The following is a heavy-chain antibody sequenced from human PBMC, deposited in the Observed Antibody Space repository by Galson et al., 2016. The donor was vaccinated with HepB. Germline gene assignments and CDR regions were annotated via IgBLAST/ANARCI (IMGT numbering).Heavy chain of an antibody. Sequence: SLRLSCAASGFAFDIYAIHWVRQAPGKGLEWVSGISWNSAYVGYADSVKGRFTISRDNAKNSLYLKMNSLRAEATALYYCARVVRDYRTYSYSGPSYAMDVWGQGTTVTVSS. V-gene: IGHV3-9*01. J-gene: IGHJ6*02. CDR1: GFAFDIYA. CDR2: ISWNSAYV. CDR3: ARVVRDYRTYSYSGPSYAMDV. D-gene: IGHD5-18*01.